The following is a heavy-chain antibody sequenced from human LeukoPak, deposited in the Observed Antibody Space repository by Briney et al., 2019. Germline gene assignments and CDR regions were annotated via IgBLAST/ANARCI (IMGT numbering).Heavy chain of an antibody. V-gene: IGHV3-74*01. CDR2: IDYDGITT. Sequence: GGSLRLSCAASGFSLSTFWMHWVRQAPGKGLAWVSRIDYDGITTTYADSVKGRFTISRDNAKNTLYLQMNSLRAEDTAVYYCARELFTADAYFDYWGQGTLVTVSS. D-gene: IGHD5-18*01. CDR1: GFSLSTFW. J-gene: IGHJ4*02. CDR3: ARELFTADAYFDY.